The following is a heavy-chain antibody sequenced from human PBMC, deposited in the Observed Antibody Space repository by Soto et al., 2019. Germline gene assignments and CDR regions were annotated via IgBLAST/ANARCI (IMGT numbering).Heavy chain of an antibody. J-gene: IGHJ4*02. CDR2: IKGDGSEK. CDR1: GFTFSNFW. V-gene: IGHV3-7*01. D-gene: IGHD3-10*01. CDR3: AAGFPPDY. Sequence: EVQVVESGGGLVQPGGSLKLSCAASGFTFSNFWMNWVRQAPGKGLEWVANIKGDGSEKCYVDSVKGRFTISRDNANNSLYLEMDSLRCEDTAVYYCAAGFPPDYWGPGTLVTVSS.